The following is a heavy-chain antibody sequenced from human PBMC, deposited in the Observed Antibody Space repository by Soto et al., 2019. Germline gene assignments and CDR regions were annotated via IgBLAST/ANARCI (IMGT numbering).Heavy chain of an antibody. Sequence: ELQLVESVGGLVQPGGSLTLSCAASGFIFSNYEVDWVRQVPGKGLEWISYISDSGTTIYYAASVKGRFTISRDDARNSLYLQMNNLRDEDTAVYFCVKEYCTGGACFDAFDLWGQGTLVTVSS. J-gene: IGHJ3*01. D-gene: IGHD2-8*02. V-gene: IGHV3-48*03. CDR1: GFIFSNYE. CDR3: VKEYCTGGACFDAFDL. CDR2: ISDSGTTI.